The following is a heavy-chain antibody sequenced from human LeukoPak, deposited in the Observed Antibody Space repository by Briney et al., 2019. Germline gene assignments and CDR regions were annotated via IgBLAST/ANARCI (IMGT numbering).Heavy chain of an antibody. D-gene: IGHD2-2*02. Sequence: ASVKVSCKASGYTFTSYGISWVRQAPGQGLEWMGWISAYNGNTNYAQKLQGRVTMTTDTSTSTAYMELRSLRSDDTAVYYCARDVGYCSSTSCYRYYYGMDVWGQGTTVTVSS. CDR3: ARDVGYCSSTSCYRYYYGMDV. J-gene: IGHJ6*02. CDR1: GYTFTSYG. CDR2: ISAYNGNT. V-gene: IGHV1-18*01.